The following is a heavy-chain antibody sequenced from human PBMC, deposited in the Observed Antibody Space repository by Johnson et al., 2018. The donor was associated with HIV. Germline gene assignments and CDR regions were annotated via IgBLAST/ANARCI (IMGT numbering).Heavy chain of an antibody. CDR3: TTARTYF. Sequence: EVQLVESGGGLVQPGGSLRLSCAASGFTFSNAWMSWVRQAPGKGLEWVGRIKSKTDGGITDYAAPVKGRFTISRDDSKNTLYLQMNSLKTEDTAVYYCTTARTYFWGQGTMVTVSS. J-gene: IGHJ3*01. V-gene: IGHV3-15*01. D-gene: IGHD2-8*01. CDR2: IKSKTDGGIT. CDR1: GFTFSNAW.